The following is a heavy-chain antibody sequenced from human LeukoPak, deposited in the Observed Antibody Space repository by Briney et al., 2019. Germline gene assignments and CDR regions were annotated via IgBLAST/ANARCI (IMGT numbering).Heavy chain of an antibody. Sequence: ASVKVSCKASGGTFSSYAISWVRQAPGQGLEWMGGIIPIFDTANYAQKFQGRVTITADESTSTAYMELSSLRSEDTAVYYCARESGILTGYYDYWGQGTLVTVSS. V-gene: IGHV1-69*13. J-gene: IGHJ4*02. D-gene: IGHD3-9*01. CDR2: IIPIFDTA. CDR3: ARESGILTGYYDY. CDR1: GGTFSSYA.